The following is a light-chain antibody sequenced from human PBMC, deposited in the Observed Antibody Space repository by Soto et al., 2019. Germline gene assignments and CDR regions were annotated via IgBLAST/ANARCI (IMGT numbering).Light chain of an antibody. Sequence: QSALTQPRPVSGSPGQSVTISCTGTSSDVGYYNYVSWYQQYPGKAPKLMIYDVSGRPSGVPGRFSGSKSGNTASLSISGLQAEDEADYYCCSHSASYTFVFGTGTKVTVL. CDR1: SSDVGYYNY. CDR3: CSHSASYTFV. J-gene: IGLJ1*01. V-gene: IGLV2-11*01. CDR2: DVS.